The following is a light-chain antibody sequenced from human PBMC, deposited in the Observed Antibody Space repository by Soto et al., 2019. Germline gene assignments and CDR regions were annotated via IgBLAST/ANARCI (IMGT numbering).Light chain of an antibody. CDR1: SSDVATYNY. J-gene: IGLJ2*01. CDR2: EVT. Sequence: QSVLTQPASVSGSPGQSITISCTGSSSDVATYNYVSWYQHHPGKAPKLMIYEVTNRPSGVSDRFSGSKSGNTASLTISGLQAADEADYYCCSYAGRSTWDVVFGGGTQLTVL. V-gene: IGLV2-14*01. CDR3: CSYAGRSTWDVV.